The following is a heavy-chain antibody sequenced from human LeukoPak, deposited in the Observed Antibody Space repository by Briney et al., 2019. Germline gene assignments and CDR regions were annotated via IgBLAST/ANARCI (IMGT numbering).Heavy chain of an antibody. CDR1: GFTVSSNH. CDR3: ARLQGNWYIPA. V-gene: IGHV3-53*01. Sequence: PGGSLRLSCAASGFTVSSNHMTWVRQAPGKGLEWVSVIYSGGTTYYADSVKGRFTISRDISKNMLYLQMNSLRAEDTAVYYCARLQGNWYIPAWGQGTLVTVSS. D-gene: IGHD6-13*01. J-gene: IGHJ5*02. CDR2: IYSGGTT.